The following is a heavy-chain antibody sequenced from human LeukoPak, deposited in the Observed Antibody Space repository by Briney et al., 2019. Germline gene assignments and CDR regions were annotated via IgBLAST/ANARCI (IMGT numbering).Heavy chain of an antibody. Sequence: PGGSLRLSCAASGINVTSNYMTWVRQAPGKGLEWVSVLYISDYTYYADSVKGRFTISRDNSKNTLYLQMDSLRVEDTATYFCARGAVTRDFDFWGQGVLVIVSS. CDR3: ARGAVTRDFDF. D-gene: IGHD4-17*01. V-gene: IGHV3-53*01. CDR1: GINVTSNY. CDR2: LYISDYT. J-gene: IGHJ4*02.